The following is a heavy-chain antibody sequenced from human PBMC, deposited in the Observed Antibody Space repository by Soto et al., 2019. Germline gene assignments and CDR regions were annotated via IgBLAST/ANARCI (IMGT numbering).Heavy chain of an antibody. Sequence: EVQLVESGGGLVQPGGSLRLSCGASGFTFSSYSMVWVRQAPGKGLEWVSYIFATSTTIYYADSVKGRFTVSRDNAQNSLFLLMNSLRAEDTAVYYCARDKDWAFDYWGQGTLVTVSS. D-gene: IGHD3-9*01. V-gene: IGHV3-48*04. CDR1: GFTFSSYS. CDR2: IFATSTTI. CDR3: ARDKDWAFDY. J-gene: IGHJ4*02.